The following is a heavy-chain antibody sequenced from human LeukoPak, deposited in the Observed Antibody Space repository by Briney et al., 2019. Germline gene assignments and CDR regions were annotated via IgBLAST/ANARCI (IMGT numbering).Heavy chain of an antibody. CDR3: AREDGYCSGGDCYSYFDS. D-gene: IGHD2-15*01. V-gene: IGHV3-7*01. J-gene: IGHJ4*02. CDR2: IKKTGSET. Sequence: GGSLRLSCAASGFTFSHYWMSWVRQAPGKGLEWVAYIKKTGSETYYVDSVKGRFTITRDNTRNSLFLQMYNPRVEDTAVYFCAREDGYCSGGDCYSYFDSWGQGTLVTVSS. CDR1: GFTFSHYW.